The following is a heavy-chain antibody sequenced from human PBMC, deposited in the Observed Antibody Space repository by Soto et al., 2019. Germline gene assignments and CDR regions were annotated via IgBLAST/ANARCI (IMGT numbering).Heavy chain of an antibody. D-gene: IGHD4-17*01. Sequence: XGPTQVYPTPTLSTTSTYSRVSLSTIGMCVSWVRQPPGKALEWLSLIDWDDDKYYSTSLKTRLTISKDTSKNQVVLTMTNMDPVDTATYYCARISSLYGDYTDSWGQGTLVTVSS. CDR3: ARISSLYGDYTDS. CDR1: RVSLSTIGMC. CDR2: IDWDDDK. J-gene: IGHJ5*01. V-gene: IGHV2-70*18.